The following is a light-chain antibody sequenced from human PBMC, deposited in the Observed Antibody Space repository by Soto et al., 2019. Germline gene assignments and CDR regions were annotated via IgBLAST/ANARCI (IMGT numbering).Light chain of an antibody. CDR2: DSS. J-gene: IGKJ4*01. Sequence: PGERATLSCRASQSVGTYFAWYQQKPGQAPRLLIYDSSNRATGIPARFSGSGSGTDFTLTISSLEPEDVAVYYCQQRSDWPSTFGGGTKVEIK. CDR3: QQRSDWPST. V-gene: IGKV3-11*01. CDR1: QSVGTY.